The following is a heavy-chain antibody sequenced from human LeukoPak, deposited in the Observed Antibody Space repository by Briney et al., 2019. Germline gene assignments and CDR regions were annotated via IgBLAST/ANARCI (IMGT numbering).Heavy chain of an antibody. D-gene: IGHD2-15*01. Sequence: GASVKVSCKTSGYSFINYGITWVRQAPGQGLEWMGWVSAYAENTNYVQKFQGRVSMTTDTSTNTAYMELRSLRPDDTAVYYCARDCIGCHGFDFWGQGTLVTVSS. V-gene: IGHV1-18*01. CDR1: GYSFINYG. CDR2: VSAYAENT. CDR3: ARDCIGCHGFDF. J-gene: IGHJ4*02.